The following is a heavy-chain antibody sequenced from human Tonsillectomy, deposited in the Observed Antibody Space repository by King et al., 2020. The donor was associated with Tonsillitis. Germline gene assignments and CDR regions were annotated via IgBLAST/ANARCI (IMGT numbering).Heavy chain of an antibody. CDR2: INQRGSET. V-gene: IGHV3-7*03. D-gene: IGHD3-10*01. CDR3: ARENSQFRGNYDSGRNYPYSYYGLDV. Sequence: VQLVESGGDLVQPGGSLRLSCAASEFSFSSYWMSWVRQAPGKGLEWVANINQRGSETSYVDSVKGRFTISRDNNRKSIYLQMNSLRVEDTAVYFCARENSQFRGNYDSGRNYPYSYYGLDVWGQGTTVTVAS. J-gene: IGHJ6*02. CDR1: EFSFSSYW.